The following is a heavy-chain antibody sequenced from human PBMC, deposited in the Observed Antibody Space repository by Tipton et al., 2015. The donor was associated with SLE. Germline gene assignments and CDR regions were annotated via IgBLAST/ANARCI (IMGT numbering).Heavy chain of an antibody. Sequence: SLRLSCAASGFTFSSYGMHWVRQAPGKGLEWVAFIRYDGSNKYYADSVKGRFTISRDNSKNTLYLQMNSLRAEDTAVYYCAKGDGSGGGVDYWGQGTLVTVSS. CDR3: AKGDGSGGGVDY. J-gene: IGHJ4*02. CDR2: IRYDGSNK. V-gene: IGHV3-30*02. CDR1: GFTFSSYG. D-gene: IGHD5-24*01.